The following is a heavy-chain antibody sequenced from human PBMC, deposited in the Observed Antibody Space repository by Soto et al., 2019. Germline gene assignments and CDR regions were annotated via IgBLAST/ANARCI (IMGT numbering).Heavy chain of an antibody. Sequence: GGSVGLSCIASGFGMMYQAMNWVRQAPGKGLELVSGVNPGGDVTNYVESVKGRFTISRDNAKNSMYLHMNSLRAEDTAVYYCPRDPRSTDGWGQGTLVTVS. CDR1: GFGMMYQA. D-gene: IGHD1-1*01. J-gene: IGHJ4*02. CDR3: PRDPRSTDG. CDR2: VNPGGDVT. V-gene: IGHV3-11*01.